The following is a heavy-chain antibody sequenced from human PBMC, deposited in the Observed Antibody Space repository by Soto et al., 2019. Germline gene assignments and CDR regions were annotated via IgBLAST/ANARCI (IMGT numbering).Heavy chain of an antibody. J-gene: IGHJ4*02. V-gene: IGHV2-26*01. Sequence: KESGPVLLKPTETLTLTCTVSGFSLSIAGMGVSWVRQPPGKALEWLAHIFSNDGKSYNTSLKSRLTISKDSSRGQVVLTITNMDPLDTATYYCARIPHRSGWDGFDYWVQVTLVTFSS. CDR3: ARIPHRSGWDGFDY. CDR2: IFSNDGK. D-gene: IGHD6-19*01. CDR1: GFSLSIAGMG.